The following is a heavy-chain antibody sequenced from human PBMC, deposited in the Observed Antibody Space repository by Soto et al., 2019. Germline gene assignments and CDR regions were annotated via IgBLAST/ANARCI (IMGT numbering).Heavy chain of an antibody. V-gene: IGHV1-2*04. Sequence: ASVKVSCKASGYTFTGYYMHWVRQAPGQGLEWMGWINPNSGGTNYAQKFQGWVTMTRDASISTAYMELSRLRSDDTAVYYCARGDNWKLSNMDVWGHGTTVTVSS. CDR2: INPNSGGT. CDR1: GYTFTGYY. J-gene: IGHJ6*02. D-gene: IGHD1-20*01. CDR3: ARGDNWKLSNMDV.